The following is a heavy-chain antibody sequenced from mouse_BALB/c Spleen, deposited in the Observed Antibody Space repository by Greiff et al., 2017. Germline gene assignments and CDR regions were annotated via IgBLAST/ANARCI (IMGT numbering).Heavy chain of an antibody. CDR3: ARSRGNYDYAMDY. Sequence: QVQLQQSGAELVRPGVSVKISCKGSGYTFTDYAMHWVKQSHAKSLEWIGVISTYYGDASYNQKFKGKATMTVDKSSSTAYMELARLTSEDSAIYYCARSRGNYDYAMDYWGQGTSVTVSS. CDR1: GYTFTDYA. CDR2: ISTYYGDA. D-gene: IGHD2-1*01. J-gene: IGHJ4*01. V-gene: IGHV1S137*01.